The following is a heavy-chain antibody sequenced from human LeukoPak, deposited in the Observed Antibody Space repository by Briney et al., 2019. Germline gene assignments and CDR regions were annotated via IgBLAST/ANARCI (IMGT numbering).Heavy chain of an antibody. Sequence: PGGSLRLSCAASGFTFSSYGMHWVRQAPGKGLEWVAVIWYDGSNKYYADSVKGRFTISRDNSKNTLYLQMNSLRAEDTAVYYCAKPVDYGDYVWGVDYWGQGTLVTVSS. CDR2: IWYDGSNK. CDR3: AKPVDYGDYVWGVDY. D-gene: IGHD4-17*01. V-gene: IGHV3-33*08. CDR1: GFTFSSYG. J-gene: IGHJ4*02.